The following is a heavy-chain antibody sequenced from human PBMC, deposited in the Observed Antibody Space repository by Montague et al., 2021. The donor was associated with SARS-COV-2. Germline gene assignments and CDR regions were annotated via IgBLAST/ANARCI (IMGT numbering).Heavy chain of an antibody. CDR3: AKDRQLVEDDAFDI. CDR1: GFTFSSYA. J-gene: IGHJ3*02. D-gene: IGHD6-13*01. CDR2: ISISDGNT. V-gene: IGHV3-23*01. Sequence: FLSLSCSASGFTFSSYAMSWVRQAPGKGLEWVSTISISDGNTYYADSVKGRFTISRDKSKNTLYLQMNSLRAEDTAVYYCAKDRQLVEDDAFDIWGQGTMVTVSS.